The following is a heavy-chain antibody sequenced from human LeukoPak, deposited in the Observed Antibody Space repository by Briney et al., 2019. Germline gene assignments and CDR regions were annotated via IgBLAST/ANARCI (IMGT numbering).Heavy chain of an antibody. Sequence: GKSLRLSCAASGFTFSTYGIHWVRQAPGKGLEWVAVISDDGSNKYYADSAKGRFTISRDNSKNTLYLQMNSLRVEDTAVYYCAKAIGGTFYRNSYYYYGLDVWGKGTTVTVSS. CDR1: GFTFSTYG. CDR3: AKAIGGTFYRNSYYYYGLDV. V-gene: IGHV3-30*18. CDR2: ISDDGSNK. J-gene: IGHJ6*04. D-gene: IGHD1-26*01.